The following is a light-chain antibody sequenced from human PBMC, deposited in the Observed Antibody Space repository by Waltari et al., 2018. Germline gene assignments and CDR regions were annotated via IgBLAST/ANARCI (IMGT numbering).Light chain of an antibody. CDR1: SVPVSTTSY. CDR2: KGS. V-gene: IGLV8-61*01. CDR3: SLYMGSGIWV. Sequence: QTVVTQEQSLSVSSGGTVTRTWALPSVPVSTTSYATWYQQTPGPPPRTLVYKGSSRSSGVPDRFSGSVLGNTVALTITGAQADDESNYYCSLYMGSGIWVFGGGTKLTVL. J-gene: IGLJ3*02.